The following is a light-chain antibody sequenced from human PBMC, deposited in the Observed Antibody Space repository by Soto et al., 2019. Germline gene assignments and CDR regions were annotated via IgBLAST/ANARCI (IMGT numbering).Light chain of an antibody. J-gene: IGKJ2*01. Sequence: DIPMTQSPSTLSASVGDRVTITCRASQSISSWLAWYQQKPGKAPKLLIYDACSLESGVPSRISGSGSGTEFTLTISSLQPDDFATYYCQQYNSYPYTFGQGTKLEIK. CDR2: DAC. CDR1: QSISSW. CDR3: QQYNSYPYT. V-gene: IGKV1-5*01.